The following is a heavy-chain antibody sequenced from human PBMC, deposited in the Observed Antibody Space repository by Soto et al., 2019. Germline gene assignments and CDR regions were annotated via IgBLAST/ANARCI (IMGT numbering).Heavy chain of an antibody. CDR1: GFTFSSYS. CDR3: ARGNLPIQILTGYLAENRMDYGMDV. CDR2: ISSSSSYI. J-gene: IGHJ6*02. D-gene: IGHD3-9*01. Sequence: GGSLRLSCAASGFTFSSYSMNWVRQAPGKGLEWVSSISSSSSYIYYADSVKGRFTISRDNAKNSLYLQMNSLRAEDTAVYYCARGNLPIQILTGYLAENRMDYGMDVWGQGTTVTVSS. V-gene: IGHV3-21*01.